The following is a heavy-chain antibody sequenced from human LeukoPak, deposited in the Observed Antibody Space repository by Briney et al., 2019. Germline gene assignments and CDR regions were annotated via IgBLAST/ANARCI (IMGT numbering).Heavy chain of an antibody. CDR1: GDSVSSSNYY. J-gene: IGHJ4*02. CDR3: ARLTRRSGNYFDY. CDR2: IYYGGNA. V-gene: IGHV4-61*01. D-gene: IGHD1-1*01. Sequence: SETLSLTCAVSGDSVSSSNYYWSWIRQPPGKGLEWVGYIYYGGNANYNPSLQSRVTISVDTSKSQFSLKLSSVTAADTAVYYCARLTRRSGNYFDYWGQGTLVTVSS.